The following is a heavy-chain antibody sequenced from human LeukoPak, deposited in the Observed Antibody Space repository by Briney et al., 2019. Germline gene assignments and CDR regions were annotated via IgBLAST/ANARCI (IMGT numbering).Heavy chain of an antibody. Sequence: GGSLRLSCAASGFTFSSYAMSWVRQAPGKGLEWVSAISGSGGSTYYADSVKGRFTISRDNSKNTLYLQMNSLRAEDTAVYYCAKADGSGSYYYYYYGMDVWGRGTTVTVSS. CDR1: GFTFSSYA. V-gene: IGHV3-23*01. CDR2: ISGSGGST. CDR3: AKADGSGSYYYYYYGMDV. D-gene: IGHD3-10*01. J-gene: IGHJ6*02.